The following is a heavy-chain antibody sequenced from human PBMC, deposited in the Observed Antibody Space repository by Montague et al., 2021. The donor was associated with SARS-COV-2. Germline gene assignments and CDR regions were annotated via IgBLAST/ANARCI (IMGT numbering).Heavy chain of an antibody. D-gene: IGHD3-10*01. CDR1: GGSFSGYY. CDR3: ARGARQGYGFRLGSFDS. CDR2: INHSGST. Sequence: SETLSLTCAVYGGSFSGYYWNWIRQPPGKGLEWIGEINHSGSTNYNPSLESRVTMSVDTSKNQFSLKLSSVTAADTVVYYCARGARQGYGFRLGSFDSWGQGTLVTVSS. J-gene: IGHJ4*02. V-gene: IGHV4-34*01.